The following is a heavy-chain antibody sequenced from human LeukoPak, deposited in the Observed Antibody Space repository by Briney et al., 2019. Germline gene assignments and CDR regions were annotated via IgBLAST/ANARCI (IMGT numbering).Heavy chain of an antibody. CDR2: INPNSGGT. V-gene: IGHV1-2*02. J-gene: IGHJ4*02. Sequence: ASVKVSCKASGYTFTGYYMHWVRQAPGQGLEWMGWINPNSGGTNYAQKFQGRVTMTRDTSISTAYMELSRLRSDDTAVYYCARNYGSGSYYTDWGQGTLVTVSS. D-gene: IGHD3-10*01. CDR3: ARNYGSGSYYTD. CDR1: GYTFTGYY.